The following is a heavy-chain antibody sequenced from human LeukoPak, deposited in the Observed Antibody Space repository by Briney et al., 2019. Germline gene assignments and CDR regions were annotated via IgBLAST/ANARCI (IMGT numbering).Heavy chain of an antibody. CDR3: SKAGSTDRAWFGELLA. J-gene: IGHJ4*01. Sequence: GGSLRLSCAASGFAFRSYAMTWGREAPGKEREWLSGISGSCDNRFYADAGKGRFNISRDNSKFTLYLQMNCLISQDPALYYCSKAGSTDRAWFGELLAWGHGNLVTVSS. D-gene: IGHD3-10*01. V-gene: IGHV3-23*01. CDR2: ISGSCDNR. CDR1: GFAFRSYA.